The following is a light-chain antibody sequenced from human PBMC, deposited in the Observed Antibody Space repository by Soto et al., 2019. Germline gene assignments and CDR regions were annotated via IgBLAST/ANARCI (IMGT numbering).Light chain of an antibody. V-gene: IGLV2-14*01. CDR1: SSDVGGYKY. J-gene: IGLJ3*02. Sequence: QSALTQPASVSESPGQSITISCTGTSSDVGGYKYVSWYQQHPGKAPKLMIYEVRNRPSGVSNRFSGSKSGNTASLTISGLQAEDEADYYCSSYTTSNTLGVFGGGTKVTVL. CDR3: SSYTTSNTLGV. CDR2: EVR.